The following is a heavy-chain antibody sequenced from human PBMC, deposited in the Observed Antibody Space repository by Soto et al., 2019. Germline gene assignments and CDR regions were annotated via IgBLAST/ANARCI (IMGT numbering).Heavy chain of an antibody. J-gene: IGHJ4*02. CDR3: GRDSYGPDY. V-gene: IGHV3-53*02. Sequence: EVQLVETGGGLIQPGGSLRLSCVASGFIVSNNYMSWVRQAPGKGLEWVSVIYSGDNTYYSDSVKGRFTISRDTSKNTMYLQMNSLRAEDTAVYYCGRDSYGPDYWGQGTLVTVSS. CDR2: IYSGDNT. CDR1: GFIVSNNY. D-gene: IGHD5-18*01.